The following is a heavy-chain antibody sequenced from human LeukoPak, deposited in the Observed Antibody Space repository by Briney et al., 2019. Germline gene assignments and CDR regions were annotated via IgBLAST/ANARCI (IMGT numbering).Heavy chain of an antibody. D-gene: IGHD4-17*01. CDR2: ISSSSSYI. Sequence: GGSLRLPCAASGFTFSSYSMNWVRQAPGKGLEWVSSISSSSSYIYYADSVKGRFTISRDNAKNSLYLQMNSLRAEDTAVYYCARDFDYGDSVDYWGQGTLVTVSS. J-gene: IGHJ4*02. CDR3: ARDFDYGDSVDY. CDR1: GFTFSSYS. V-gene: IGHV3-21*01.